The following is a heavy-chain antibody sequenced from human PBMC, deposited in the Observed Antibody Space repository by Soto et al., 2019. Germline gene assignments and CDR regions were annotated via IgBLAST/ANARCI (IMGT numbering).Heavy chain of an antibody. Sequence: ASVKVSCKASGYTFTGYYMHWVRQAPGQGLEWMGWINPNSGGTNYAQKFQGRVTMTRDTSISTAYMELSRLRSDDTAVYYCARDLHPEMATTPGYWRQGTLVTVSS. CDR2: INPNSGGT. J-gene: IGHJ4*02. D-gene: IGHD5-12*01. CDR3: ARDLHPEMATTPGY. V-gene: IGHV1-2*02. CDR1: GYTFTGYY.